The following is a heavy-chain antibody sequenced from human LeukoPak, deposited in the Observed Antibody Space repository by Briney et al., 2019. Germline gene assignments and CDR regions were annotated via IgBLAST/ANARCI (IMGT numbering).Heavy chain of an antibody. CDR3: ARDLAWELHAFDI. D-gene: IGHD1-26*01. Sequence: SETLSLTCTVSGYSISSGYYWGWIRQPPGKGLEWIGSIYHSGSTYYNPSLKSRVTISVGTSKNQFSLKLSSVTAADTAVYYCARDLAWELHAFDIWGQGTMVTVSS. V-gene: IGHV4-38-2*02. CDR2: IYHSGST. J-gene: IGHJ3*02. CDR1: GYSISSGYY.